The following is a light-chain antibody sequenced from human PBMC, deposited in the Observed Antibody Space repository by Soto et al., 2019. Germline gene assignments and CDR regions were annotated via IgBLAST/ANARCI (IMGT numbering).Light chain of an antibody. CDR1: QSVSSN. CDR2: GAS. V-gene: IGKV3-15*01. J-gene: IGKJ3*01. CDR3: QQYNKWPLFT. Sequence: EVVMTQSPATLSVSPGERATLSCRASQSVSSNLAWYQLRPGQAPRLLIYGASTRASGIPARFSGSGSGTEFTLTISRLKSEDFALYYCQQYNKWPLFTFGPGTRVDIK.